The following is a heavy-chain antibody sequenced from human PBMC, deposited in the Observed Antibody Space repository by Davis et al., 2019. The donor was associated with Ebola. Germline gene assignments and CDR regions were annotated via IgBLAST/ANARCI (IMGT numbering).Heavy chain of an antibody. V-gene: IGHV4-34*01. CDR3: AREAMMVWFDP. CDR2: INHSGST. CDR1: GGSFSGYY. Sequence: SETLSLTCAVYGGSFSGYYWSWIRQPPGKGLEWIGEINHSGSTNYNPSLKSRVTISVDTSKKQFSLKLSSVTAADTAVYYCAREAMMVWFDPWGQGTLVTVSS. J-gene: IGHJ5*02. D-gene: IGHD3-22*01.